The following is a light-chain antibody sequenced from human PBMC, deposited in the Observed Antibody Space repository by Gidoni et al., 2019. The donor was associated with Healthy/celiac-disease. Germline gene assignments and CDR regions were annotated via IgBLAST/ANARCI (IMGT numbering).Light chain of an antibody. V-gene: IGKV3-11*01. J-gene: IGKJ4*01. CDR2: DAS. CDR3: QQRSNWLT. CDR1: QSVSSD. Sequence: IVLTQTPGTLSFYPGERATLSCRDSQSVSSDLAWYQQKHGQAPRLLIYDASNMSTGIPVRFSGSGSATDCTLTLRRLPPEDFAAYSCQQRSNWLTSGGGTKVEIK.